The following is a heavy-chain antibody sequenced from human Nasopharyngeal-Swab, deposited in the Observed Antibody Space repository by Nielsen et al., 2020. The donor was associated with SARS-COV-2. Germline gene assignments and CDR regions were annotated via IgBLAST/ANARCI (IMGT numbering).Heavy chain of an antibody. CDR1: GYTFTSYA. D-gene: IGHD3-22*01. CDR3: ARDGPDDSSGYYDAFDI. V-gene: IGHV1-3*01. CDR2: INAGNGNT. Sequence: ASVKVSCKASGYTFTSYAMHWVRQAPAQRLEWMGWINAGNGNTKYSQKFQGRVTITRDTSASTAYMELSSLRSEDTAVYYCARDGPDDSSGYYDAFDIWGQGTMVTVSS. J-gene: IGHJ3*02.